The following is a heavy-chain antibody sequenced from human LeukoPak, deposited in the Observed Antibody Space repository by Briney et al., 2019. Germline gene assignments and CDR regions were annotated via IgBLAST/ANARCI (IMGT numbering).Heavy chain of an antibody. CDR1: GGSFSGYY. J-gene: IGHJ5*02. CDR2: INHSGST. V-gene: IGHV4-34*01. CDR3: ARFTLQYSSSRFDP. D-gene: IGHD6-13*01. Sequence: SETLSLTCAVYGGSFSGYYWSWIRQPPGKGLEWIGEINHSGSTNYNPSLKSRVTISVDTSKNQFSLKLSSVTAADTAVYYCARFTLQYSSSRFDPWGQGTLVTVSS.